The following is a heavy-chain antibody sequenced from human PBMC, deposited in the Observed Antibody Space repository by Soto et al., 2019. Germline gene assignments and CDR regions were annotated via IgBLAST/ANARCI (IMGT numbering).Heavy chain of an antibody. D-gene: IGHD2-2*01. CDR2: IYYSGST. CDR1: GDSISSGDYY. Sequence: QVQLQESGPGLVKPSQTLSLTCTVSGDSISSGDYYWSWIRQPPGKGLEWIGYIYYSGSTYYNPSLKXRXXXXXXXXXXXXXXXXXXXXXXXXAVYXXXXXXXLVPFFFGYYGMDDWGQGTTVTVSS. V-gene: IGHV4-30-4*01. J-gene: IGHJ6*02. CDR3: XXXXXLVPFFFGYYGMDD.